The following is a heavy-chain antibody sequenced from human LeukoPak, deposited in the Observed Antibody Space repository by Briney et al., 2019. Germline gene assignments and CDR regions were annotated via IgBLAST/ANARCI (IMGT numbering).Heavy chain of an antibody. D-gene: IGHD6-13*01. V-gene: IGHV1-2*04. Sequence: ASVKVSCKASGYTFTGYYMHWVRQAPGQGLEWMGWINPNSGGTNYAQKFQGWVTMTRDTSISTAYMELSRLTSDDTAVYYCASSGSGIAAVGTADYFDFWGQGTLVTVSS. CDR3: ASSGSGIAAVGTADYFDF. J-gene: IGHJ4*02. CDR2: INPNSGGT. CDR1: GYTFTGYY.